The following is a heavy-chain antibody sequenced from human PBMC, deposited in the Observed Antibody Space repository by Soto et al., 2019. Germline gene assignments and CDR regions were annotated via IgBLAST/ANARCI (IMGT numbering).Heavy chain of an antibody. CDR1: GFTFSSYA. CDR2: ISGSGGST. D-gene: IGHD2-15*01. CDR3: ATWGCGGSCYFFDY. J-gene: IGHJ4*02. Sequence: GGSLRLSCAASGFTFSSYAMSWVRQAPGKGLEWVSAISGSGGSTYYADSVKGRFTISRDNSKNTLYLQMNSLRAEDTAVYYCATWGCGGSCYFFDYWGQGTLVTVSS. V-gene: IGHV3-23*01.